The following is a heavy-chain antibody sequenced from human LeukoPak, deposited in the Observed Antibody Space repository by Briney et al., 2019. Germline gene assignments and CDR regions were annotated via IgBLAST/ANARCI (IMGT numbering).Heavy chain of an antibody. J-gene: IGHJ4*02. Sequence: SETLSLTCTVSGGSISIYYWSWVRQPPGKGLEWIGYVYNSGSTDYNPSLKSRVTISADTSKNQFSLKLSSVIAADTAVYYCVRDRELNYWGQGILVTVSS. CDR2: VYNSGST. V-gene: IGHV4-59*01. CDR3: VRDRELNY. CDR1: GGSISIYY. D-gene: IGHD5-24*01.